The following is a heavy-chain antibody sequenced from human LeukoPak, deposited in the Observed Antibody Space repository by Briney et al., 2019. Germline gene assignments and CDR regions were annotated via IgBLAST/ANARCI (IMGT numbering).Heavy chain of an antibody. CDR3: AREWGTN. CDR1: GSSISSYH. Sequence: SETLSLTCTVSGSSISSYHWSWIRHPAGKGLEWIGRIYTSGSTDYNPSLKSRVTMSVDTAKNHFSLKLTSVTAADTAVYYCAREWGTNWGQGTLVTVSS. CDR2: IYTSGST. V-gene: IGHV4-4*07. J-gene: IGHJ4*02. D-gene: IGHD1/OR15-1a*01.